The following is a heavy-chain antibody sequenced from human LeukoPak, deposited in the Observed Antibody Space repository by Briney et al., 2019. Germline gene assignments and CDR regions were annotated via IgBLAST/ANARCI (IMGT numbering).Heavy chain of an antibody. CDR3: ARDSPYNWNDGNFDY. Sequence: PGGSLRLSCAASGFSFDDYGRSWVRQPPGKGLEWVWGINWNGGSEGYADSVKGRFTISRDNAKNDLYLQMNSLSAEDTAWYYCARDSPYNWNDGNFDYWGQGTLVTVSS. V-gene: IGHV3-20*04. CDR1: GFSFDDYG. CDR2: INWNGGSE. D-gene: IGHD1-20*01. J-gene: IGHJ4*02.